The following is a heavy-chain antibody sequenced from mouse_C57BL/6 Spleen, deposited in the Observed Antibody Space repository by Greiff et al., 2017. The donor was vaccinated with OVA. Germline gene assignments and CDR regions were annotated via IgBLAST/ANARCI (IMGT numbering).Heavy chain of an antibody. J-gene: IGHJ2*01. CDR1: GYTFTDYY. CDR3: ARWEQYYFDY. CDR2: INPNNGGT. V-gene: IGHV1-26*01. Sequence: VQLQQSGPELVKPGASVKISCKASGYTFTDYYMNWVKQSHGKSLEWIGDINPNNGGTSYNQKFKGKATLTVDKSSSTAYMELRSLTSEDSAVYYCARWEQYYFDYWGQGTTLTVSS. D-gene: IGHD4-1*01.